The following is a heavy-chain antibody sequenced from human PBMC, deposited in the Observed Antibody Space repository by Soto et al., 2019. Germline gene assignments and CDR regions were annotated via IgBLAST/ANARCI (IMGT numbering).Heavy chain of an antibody. V-gene: IGHV3-7*01. J-gene: IGHJ6*03. CDR1: GFTFSSYW. Sequence: PGGSLRLSCAASGFTFSSYWMSWVRQAPGKGLEWVANIKQDGSEKYYVDSVKGRFTISRDNAKNSLYLQMNSLRAEDTAVYYCARDEGSGSYYYYYYYYMDVWGKGTTVTVSS. D-gene: IGHD3-10*01. CDR3: ARDEGSGSYYYYYYYYMDV. CDR2: IKQDGSEK.